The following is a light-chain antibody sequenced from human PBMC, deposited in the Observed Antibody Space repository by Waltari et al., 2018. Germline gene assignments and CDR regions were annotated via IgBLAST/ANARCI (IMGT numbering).Light chain of an antibody. Sequence: DVVMTHSPASMAVSPGERASITCTSCQSVLDIYNHKNSLAWYQKIQGQPPKLLISWASTRDSGVPDRFSGGGSGTDFTLTITSLQAEDVAVYDCQQYDSTRWTFGQGTKVEIK. V-gene: IGKV4-1*01. CDR1: QSVLDIYNHKNS. CDR3: QQYDSTRWT. J-gene: IGKJ1*01. CDR2: WAS.